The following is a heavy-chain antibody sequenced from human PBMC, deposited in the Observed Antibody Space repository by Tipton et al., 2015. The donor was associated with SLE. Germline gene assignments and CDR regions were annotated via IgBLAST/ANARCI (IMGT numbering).Heavy chain of an antibody. Sequence: TLSLTCVVYNGSFSGYFWSWIRQPPGKGLEWIGQTNHSGNTNYNPSLKSRVTISVDTSNNQLSLKLSSVTAADTAVYYCARHDTNYGRNWFDPWGQGTLVTVSS. V-gene: IGHV4-34*01. D-gene: IGHD2-8*01. J-gene: IGHJ5*02. CDR1: NGSFSGYF. CDR3: ARHDTNYGRNWFDP. CDR2: TNHSGNT.